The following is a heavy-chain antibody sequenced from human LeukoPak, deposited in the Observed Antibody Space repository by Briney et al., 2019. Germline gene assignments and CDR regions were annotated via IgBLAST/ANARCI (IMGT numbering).Heavy chain of an antibody. CDR3: AKDSSGFDAFDI. V-gene: IGHV4-39*01. D-gene: IGHD3-22*01. Sequence: SETLSLTCTVSGGSISSSSYYWGWIRQPPGKGLEWIGKIYYSGSTYYNPSLKSRVTISVDTSKNQFSLKLSSVTAADTAVYYCAKDSSGFDAFDIWGQGTMVTVSS. CDR1: GGSISSSSYY. CDR2: IYYSGST. J-gene: IGHJ3*02.